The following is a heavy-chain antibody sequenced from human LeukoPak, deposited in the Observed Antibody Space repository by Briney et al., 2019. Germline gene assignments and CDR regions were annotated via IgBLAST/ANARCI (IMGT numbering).Heavy chain of an antibody. CDR3: ARDPHYYYGMDV. Sequence: GRSLRLSCAASGFTFSSYGMHWVRQAPGKGLEWVAVIWYDGSNKYYADSVKGRFTNSRDNSKNTLYLQMNSLRAEDTAVYYCARDPHYYYGMDVWGQGTTVTVSS. V-gene: IGHV3-33*01. J-gene: IGHJ6*02. CDR1: GFTFSSYG. CDR2: IWYDGSNK.